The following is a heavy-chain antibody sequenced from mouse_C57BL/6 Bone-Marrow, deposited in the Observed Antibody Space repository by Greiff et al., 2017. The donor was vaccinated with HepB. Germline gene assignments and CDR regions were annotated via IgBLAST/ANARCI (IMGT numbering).Heavy chain of an antibody. V-gene: IGHV5-9-1*02. CDR3: TREGVITTVVAPFDY. CDR2: ISSGGDYI. CDR1: GFTFSSYA. D-gene: IGHD1-1*01. Sequence: EVQRVESGEGLVKPGGSLKLSCAASGFTFSSYAMSWVRQTPEKRLEWVAYISSGGDYIYYADTVKGRFTISRDNARNTLYLQMSSLKSEDTAMYYCTREGVITTVVAPFDYWGQGTTLTVSS. J-gene: IGHJ2*01.